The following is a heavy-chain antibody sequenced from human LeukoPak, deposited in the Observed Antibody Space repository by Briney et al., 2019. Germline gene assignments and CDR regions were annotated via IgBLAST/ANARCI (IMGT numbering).Heavy chain of an antibody. Sequence: WASVKVSCKASGGTFISNAITWVRQAPGQGLEWMGRIIPIFGITDYAQTFQGRVTITADKSTSTAYMEFSSLRSEDTAVYYCASGRMTTETTYCFDPWGQGTLITVSS. D-gene: IGHD4-11*01. CDR2: IIPIFGIT. CDR3: ASGRMTTETTYCFDP. V-gene: IGHV1-69*04. J-gene: IGHJ5*02. CDR1: GGTFISNA.